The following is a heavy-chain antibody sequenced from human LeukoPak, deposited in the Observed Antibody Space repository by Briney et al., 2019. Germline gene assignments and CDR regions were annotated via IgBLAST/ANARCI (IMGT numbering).Heavy chain of an antibody. CDR3: ARDHRWNFDF. Sequence: QTGGSLRLSCAASGFTLSAYSMNWVRQAPGKGLEWVSYIGKSSENIAYADSVKGRCTISRDDAKNSLYLQMNSLRDEDTAVYYCARDHRWNFDFWGQGILVTVSS. CDR1: GFTLSAYS. D-gene: IGHD2-15*01. J-gene: IGHJ4*02. V-gene: IGHV3-48*02. CDR2: IGKSSENI.